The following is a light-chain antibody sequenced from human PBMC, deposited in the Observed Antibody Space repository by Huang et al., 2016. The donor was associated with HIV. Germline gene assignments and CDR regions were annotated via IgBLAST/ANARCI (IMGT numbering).Light chain of an antibody. CDR3: QQYKRLWT. CDR1: QSVPTW. Sequence: DIQMTQSLSTLSASVGDRVTIPCRASQSVPTWLAWYQQKPGKAPNILIFQTAILESGVALRVSASGSGTELTLTITSPQHDEYATYSCQQYKRLWTFGQGTKVEIK. V-gene: IGKV1-5*03. CDR2: QTA. J-gene: IGKJ1*01.